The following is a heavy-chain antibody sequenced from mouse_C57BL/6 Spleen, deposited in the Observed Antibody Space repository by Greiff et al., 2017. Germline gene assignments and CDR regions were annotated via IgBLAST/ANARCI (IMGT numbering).Heavy chain of an antibody. CDR1: GYTFTSYW. CDR2: IDPSDSYT. V-gene: IGHV1-50*01. CDR3: ARLTTVEAD. J-gene: IGHJ3*01. D-gene: IGHD1-1*01. Sequence: VQLQQPGAELVKPGASVKLSCKASGYTFTSYWMQWVKQRPGQGLEWIGEIDPSDSYTNYNQKFKGKATLTVDTSSSTAYMQLSSLTSEDSAVYYCARLTTVEADWGQGTLVTVSA.